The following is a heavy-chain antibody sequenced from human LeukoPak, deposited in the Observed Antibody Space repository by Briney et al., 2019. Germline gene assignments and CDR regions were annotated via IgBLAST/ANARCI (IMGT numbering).Heavy chain of an antibody. D-gene: IGHD2-2*01. CDR2: FDPEDGET. Sequence: ASVKVSCKVSGYTLTELSMHWVRQAPGKGLEWMGGFDPEDGETIHAQKFQGRVTMTEDTSTDTAYMELSSLRSEDTAVYYCATDFIVVVPAAIQGVAFDIWGQGTMVTVSS. J-gene: IGHJ3*02. CDR3: ATDFIVVVPAAIQGVAFDI. CDR1: GYTLTELS. V-gene: IGHV1-24*01.